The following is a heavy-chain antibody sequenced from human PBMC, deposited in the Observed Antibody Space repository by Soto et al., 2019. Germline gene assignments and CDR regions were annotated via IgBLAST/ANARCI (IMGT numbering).Heavy chain of an antibody. D-gene: IGHD4-4*01. CDR2: IYHTGNI. Sequence: QLQLQESGSGLVKSSQTLSLTCAVSGGSLSNGGFSWSWIRKAPGKGLEWIAYIYHTGNILYNPSLRRRVTLSVDLSKNQVSLNLTSVTAADTAVYYCARGQALSNYYYGMDVWGQGTTVTVSS. CDR3: ARGQALSNYYYGMDV. J-gene: IGHJ6*02. V-gene: IGHV4-30-2*01. CDR1: GGSLSNGGFS.